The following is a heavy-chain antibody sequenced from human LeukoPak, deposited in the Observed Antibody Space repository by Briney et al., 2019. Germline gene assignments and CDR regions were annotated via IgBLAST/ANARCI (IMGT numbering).Heavy chain of an antibody. V-gene: IGHV4-39*07. CDR2: IYYSGST. Sequence: SETLSLTCTVSGGSISTYHWGWIRQPPGKGLEWIGSIYYSGSTYYNPSLKSRVTISVDTSKNQFSLKLSSVTAADTAVYYCARINWFDPWGQGTLVTVSS. CDR1: GGSISTYH. J-gene: IGHJ5*02. CDR3: ARINWFDP.